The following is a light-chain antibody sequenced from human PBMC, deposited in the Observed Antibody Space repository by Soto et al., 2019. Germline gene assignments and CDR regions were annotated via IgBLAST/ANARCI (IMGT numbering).Light chain of an antibody. Sequence: SALTQPASVSGSPGQSITISCTGTSTDVGGYNYVSWYQQHPGKAPKLMIYDVSNRPSGVSNRFSGSKSGNTASLTISGLQAEDEADYYCSSYTSSSPLVVFGGGTQLTVL. V-gene: IGLV2-14*01. CDR2: DVS. CDR3: SSYTSSSPLVV. CDR1: STDVGGYNY. J-gene: IGLJ2*01.